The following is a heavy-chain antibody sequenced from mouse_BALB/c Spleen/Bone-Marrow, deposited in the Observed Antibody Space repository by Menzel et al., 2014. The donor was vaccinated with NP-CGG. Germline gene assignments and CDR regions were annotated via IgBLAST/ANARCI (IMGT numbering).Heavy chain of an antibody. J-gene: IGHJ4*01. V-gene: IGHV3-5*02. CDR1: GISITTGNYR. Sequence: EVQLRQSGPGLVKPSQTVSLTCTVTGISITTGNYRWSWIRQFPGNKLEWIGYIYYSGTISYNPSLTSRTTITRDTSKNQFFLEMNSLTAEDTATYYCARAYYRYAMDYWGQGTSVTVSS. D-gene: IGHD2-12*01. CDR2: IYYSGTI. CDR3: ARAYYRYAMDY.